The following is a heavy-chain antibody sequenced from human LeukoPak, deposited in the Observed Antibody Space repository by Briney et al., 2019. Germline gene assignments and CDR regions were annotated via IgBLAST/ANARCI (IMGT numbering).Heavy chain of an antibody. CDR3: ARFRTRDYYYYYGMDV. Sequence: ASVKVSCKASGYTFTSYGISWVRQAPGQGLEWMGWISAYNGNTNYAQKLQGRVTMTTDTSTSTAYTELRSLRSDDTAVYYCARFRTRDYYYYYGMDVWGQGTTVTVSS. CDR2: ISAYNGNT. D-gene: IGHD3/OR15-3a*01. V-gene: IGHV1-18*01. J-gene: IGHJ6*02. CDR1: GYTFTSYG.